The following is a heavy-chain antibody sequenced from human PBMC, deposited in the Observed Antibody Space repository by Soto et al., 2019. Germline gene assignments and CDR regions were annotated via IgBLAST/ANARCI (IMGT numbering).Heavy chain of an antibody. V-gene: IGHV3-7*03. D-gene: IGHD3-9*01. CDR1: GFTFNSYW. CDR3: AREGYDILTGYGYYSDY. CDR2: IKQDGSEK. J-gene: IGHJ4*02. Sequence: EVQLVESGGGLVQPGGSLRLSCAASGFTFNSYWMSWVRQAPGKGLEWVANIKQDGSEKYYVDSVKGRFTISRDNAKSSLYLQMNSLRAEDTAVYYCAREGYDILTGYGYYSDYWGQGTLVTVSS.